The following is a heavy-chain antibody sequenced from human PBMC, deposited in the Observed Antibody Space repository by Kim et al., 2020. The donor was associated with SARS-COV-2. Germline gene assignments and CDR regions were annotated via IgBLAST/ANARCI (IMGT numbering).Heavy chain of an antibody. Sequence: SETLSFTCTVSGGSISDYYWGWIRQPPGKGLEWLGYVFSSGNTKYNPSLKSRVTISVDISKNQFSLSLNSVTAADTAQYYCARELHYYDTSGPVFDYWG. J-gene: IGHJ4*01. CDR2: VFSSGNT. CDR3: ARELHYYDTSGPVFDY. D-gene: IGHD3-22*01. CDR1: GGSISDYY. V-gene: IGHV4-59*01.